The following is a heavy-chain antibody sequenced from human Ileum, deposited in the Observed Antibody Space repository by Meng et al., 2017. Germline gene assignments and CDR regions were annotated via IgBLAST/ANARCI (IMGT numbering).Heavy chain of an antibody. CDR1: CGSFSVYY. J-gene: IGHJ4*02. V-gene: IGHV4-34*01. CDR3: ARNYYDSSGEDSNDY. D-gene: IGHD3-22*01. Sequence: GQRQQWGPGRLKLSEPPALTCAVYCGSFSVYYWGWIRQPPGKGLEWIGEINHSGSTNYNPSLKSRVTISVDTSKNQFSLKLSSVTAADTAVYYCARNYYDSSGEDSNDYWGQGTLVTVSS. CDR2: INHSGST.